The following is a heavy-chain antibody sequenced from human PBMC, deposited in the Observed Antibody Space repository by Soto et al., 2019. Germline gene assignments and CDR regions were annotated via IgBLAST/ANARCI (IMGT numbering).Heavy chain of an antibody. CDR3: ADDAPGSGWVSDY. D-gene: IGHD3-22*01. Sequence: EVQLLESGGGLVHPGGSLRLSCAASGFTFSIYAMSWVRQAPGKGLEWVSTIGGGGGGTSYADFVRGRFTISRDDSRNTLYLQMNSLRAEDTAVYYCADDAPGSGWVSDYWGRGTLVTVCS. CDR1: GFTFSIYA. V-gene: IGHV3-23*01. CDR2: IGGGGGGT. J-gene: IGHJ4*02.